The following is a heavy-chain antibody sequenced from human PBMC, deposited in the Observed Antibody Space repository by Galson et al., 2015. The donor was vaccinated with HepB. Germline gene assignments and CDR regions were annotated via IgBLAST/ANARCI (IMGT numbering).Heavy chain of an antibody. V-gene: IGHV3-9*01. CDR2: ISWNSGNI. CDR3: AKDMGHGDYGWAFDV. Sequence: SLRLSCAASGFPFSDYYTSWIRQVPGKGLEWVSRISWNSGNIGYADSVKGRFTISRDNAENSLFLQMDSLTAEDTALYYCAKDMGHGDYGWAFDVWGQGTMVIVSS. J-gene: IGHJ3*01. D-gene: IGHD4-17*01. CDR1: GFPFSDYY.